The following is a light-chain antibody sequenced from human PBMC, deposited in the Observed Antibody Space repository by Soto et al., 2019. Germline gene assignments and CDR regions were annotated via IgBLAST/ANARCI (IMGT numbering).Light chain of an antibody. CDR2: GAS. Sequence: EIVLTQSPGTLSLSPGERATLSCRASQSVSSTYLAWYQQKPGQAPRLLIYGASSRASGIPDRFSGIGSGTDFTLTSRRLEPEDFAVSFCQQDGTSPRTFCQGTRLEI. V-gene: IGKV3-20*01. CDR1: QSVSSTY. CDR3: QQDGTSPRT. J-gene: IGKJ5*01.